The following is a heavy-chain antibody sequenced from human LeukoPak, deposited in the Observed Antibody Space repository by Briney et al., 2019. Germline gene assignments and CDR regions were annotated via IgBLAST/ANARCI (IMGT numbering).Heavy chain of an antibody. D-gene: IGHD6-19*01. Sequence: SETLSLTCTVSGGSISSGSYYWSWIRQPAGKGLEWIGRIYTSGSTNYNPSLKSRVTISVDTSKNQFSLKLSSVTAADTAVYYCARMGVAGYYYMDVRGKGTTVTVSS. CDR1: GGSISSGSYY. CDR3: ARMGVAGYYYMDV. J-gene: IGHJ6*03. V-gene: IGHV4-61*02. CDR2: IYTSGST.